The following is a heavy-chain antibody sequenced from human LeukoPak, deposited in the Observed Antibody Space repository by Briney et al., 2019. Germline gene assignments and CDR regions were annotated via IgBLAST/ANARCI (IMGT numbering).Heavy chain of an antibody. CDR3: TRRAKDDSSGYYST. V-gene: IGHV3-73*01. CDR1: GFTFSGSA. Sequence: GGSLRLSCAASGFTFSGSAMHWVRQASGKGLEWVGRIRSKANSYAAAYAASVKGRFTISRDESKNTAYLQMNSLKTEDTAVYYCTRRAKDDSSGYYSTWGQGTLVTVSS. CDR2: IRSKANSYAA. J-gene: IGHJ5*02. D-gene: IGHD3-22*01.